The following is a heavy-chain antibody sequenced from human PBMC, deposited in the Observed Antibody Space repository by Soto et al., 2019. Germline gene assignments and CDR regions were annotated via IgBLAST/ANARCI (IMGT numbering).Heavy chain of an antibody. CDR3: ARVIVPAVNDY. J-gene: IGHJ4*02. V-gene: IGHV4-34*01. D-gene: IGHD2-2*01. CDR1: GGSFSGYY. CDR2: INHSGST. Sequence: SETLSLTCAVYGGSFSGYYWSWIRQPPGKGLEWIGEINHSGSTNYNPSLKSRVTISVDTPKNQFSLKLSSVTAADTAVYYCARVIVPAVNDYWGQGTLVTVSS.